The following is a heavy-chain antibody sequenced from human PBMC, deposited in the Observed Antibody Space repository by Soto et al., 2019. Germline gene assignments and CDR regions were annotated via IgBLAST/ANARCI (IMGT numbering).Heavy chain of an antibody. D-gene: IGHD3-10*01. V-gene: IGHV3-53*01. CDR1: GLGVRDNY. Sequence: GGSLRLSCTAYGLGVRDNYMSWVRQAPGMGLEWVSVIYNDGTTYYADSVKGRFTLSRDTSKNTLSLQMDSLRAEDTAVYYCVRPLPSGRNYGMDVWGQGTTVTVSS. J-gene: IGHJ6*02. CDR2: IYNDGTT. CDR3: VRPLPSGRNYGMDV.